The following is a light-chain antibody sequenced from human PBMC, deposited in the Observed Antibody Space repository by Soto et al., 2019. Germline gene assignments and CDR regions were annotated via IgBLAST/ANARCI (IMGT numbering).Light chain of an antibody. J-gene: IGKJ1*01. CDR3: QQYYRYPCT. CDR1: QGVRNN. Sequence: QSPASLSASLGERATISCRASQGVRNNLAWYQQKPGQAPKILMYDASTLATGVSARFSGSGSGTDFTLTISCLQSEDFAAYACQQYYRYPCTIGLGTKVYI. CDR2: DAS. V-gene: IGKV3-15*01.